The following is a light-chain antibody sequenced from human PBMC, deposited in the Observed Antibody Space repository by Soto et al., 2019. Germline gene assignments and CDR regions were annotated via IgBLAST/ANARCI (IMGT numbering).Light chain of an antibody. Sequence: IVFTPSPGTLSLSPGNRATLSCRASQSVSSNYLAWYQQKPGQAPRLLIYDASNRATGIPARFSGSGSGTDFTLTISSLEPEDFAVYYCQQRSNWPPGTFGGGTKVDIK. V-gene: IGKV3-11*01. J-gene: IGKJ4*01. CDR2: DAS. CDR3: QQRSNWPPGT. CDR1: QSVSSNY.